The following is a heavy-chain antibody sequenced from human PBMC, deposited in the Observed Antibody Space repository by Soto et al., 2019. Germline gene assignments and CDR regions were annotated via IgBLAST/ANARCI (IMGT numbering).Heavy chain of an antibody. Sequence: SQTLSLTCAISGDSVSSNSAAWNWIRQSPSRGLEWLGRTYYRSKWYNDYAVSVKSRITINPDTSKNQFSLQLNSVTPEDTAVYYCARDCTNGVCYPSYHYGMDVWGQGTTVTVSS. CDR2: TYYRSKWYN. J-gene: IGHJ6*02. V-gene: IGHV6-1*01. CDR3: ARDCTNGVCYPSYHYGMDV. CDR1: GDSVSSNSAA. D-gene: IGHD2-8*01.